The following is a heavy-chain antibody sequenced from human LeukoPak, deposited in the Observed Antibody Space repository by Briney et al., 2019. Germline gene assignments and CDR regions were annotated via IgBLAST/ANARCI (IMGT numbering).Heavy chain of an antibody. V-gene: IGHV1-8*02. CDR1: AYTFTSSA. D-gene: IGHD6-19*01. CDR3: ARGASPQKRPWLVRYFDY. Sequence: AASVKVSCNASAYTFTSSAINWVRQPTAQGLEPMGWMNPNRGKTGNAQKFQDRVTMTRDTCISTAYMELSSLRSEDTAVYYCARGASPQKRPWLVRYFDYWGQGTLVTVSS. CDR2: MNPNRGKT. J-gene: IGHJ4*02.